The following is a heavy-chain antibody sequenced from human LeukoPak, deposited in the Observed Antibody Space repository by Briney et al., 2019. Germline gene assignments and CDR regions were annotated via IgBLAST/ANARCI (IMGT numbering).Heavy chain of an antibody. J-gene: IGHJ6*03. CDR1: GGSFSGYY. D-gene: IGHD3-10*01. CDR3: ARESGGYGSGSYYYYYYMDV. Sequence: PSETLSLTCAVSGGSFSGYYWSWIRQPPGKGLGWIGEINHSGSTNYNPSLKSRVTISVDTSKNQFSLKLSSVTAADTAVYYCARESGGYGSGSYYYYYYMDVWGKGTTVTVSS. CDR2: INHSGST. V-gene: IGHV4-34*01.